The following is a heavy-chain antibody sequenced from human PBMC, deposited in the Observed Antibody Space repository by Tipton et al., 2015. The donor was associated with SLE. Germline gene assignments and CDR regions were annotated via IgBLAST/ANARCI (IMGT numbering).Heavy chain of an antibody. J-gene: IGHJ4*02. D-gene: IGHD3-22*01. CDR2: IYYSGST. CDR1: GGSISSHY. V-gene: IGHV4-59*11. Sequence: TLSLTCTVSGGSISSHYWSWIRQPPGKGLEWIGYIYYSGSTNYNPSLKSRVTISVDTSKNQFSLKLSSVTAADTAVYYCASSDYDSSGYYYWGQGTLVTVSS. CDR3: ASSDYDSSGYYY.